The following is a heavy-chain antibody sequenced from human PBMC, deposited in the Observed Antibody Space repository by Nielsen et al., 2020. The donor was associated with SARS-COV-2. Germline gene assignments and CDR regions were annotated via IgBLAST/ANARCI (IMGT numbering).Heavy chain of an antibody. V-gene: IGHV3-23*01. D-gene: IGHD2-2*01. J-gene: IGHJ3*02. CDR3: AKQRTFTFSNDAFDI. Sequence: GSLRLSCAAPGFTFNTYAMSWFRQAPGKGLEWVSGISGGGDTTDYADSVKGRFTISRDDSKNTFYLHMNSLRGDDTAVYYCAKQRTFTFSNDAFDIWGQGTMVTVSS. CDR1: GFTFNTYA. CDR2: ISGGGDTT.